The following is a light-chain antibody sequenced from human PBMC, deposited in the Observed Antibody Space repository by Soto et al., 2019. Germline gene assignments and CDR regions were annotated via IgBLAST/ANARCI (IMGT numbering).Light chain of an antibody. Sequence: EIVMTPSPATLSVSPGARATLSCTASHSVSSTLACYQQKPGQSPSLLIYGASTRATGIPARFSGSGSGTEFTLTISSLQSEDFAVYYCQQYNNWPRTFGGGTKVEIK. J-gene: IGKJ4*01. CDR2: GAS. CDR1: HSVSST. CDR3: QQYNNWPRT. V-gene: IGKV3-15*01.